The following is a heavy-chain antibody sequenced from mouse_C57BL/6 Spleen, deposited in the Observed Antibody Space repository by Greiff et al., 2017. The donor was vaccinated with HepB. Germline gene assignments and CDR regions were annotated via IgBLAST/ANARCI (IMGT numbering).Heavy chain of an antibody. CDR2: ISDGGSYT. V-gene: IGHV5-4*03. CDR3: ARKGELYFDY. J-gene: IGHJ2*01. CDR1: GFTFSSYA. Sequence: EVMLVESGGGLVKPGGSLKLSCAASGFTFSSYAMSWVRQTPEKRLEWVATISDGGSYTYYPDNVKGRFTISRDNAKNNLYLQMSHLKSEDTAMYYCARKGELYFDYWGQGTTLTVSS.